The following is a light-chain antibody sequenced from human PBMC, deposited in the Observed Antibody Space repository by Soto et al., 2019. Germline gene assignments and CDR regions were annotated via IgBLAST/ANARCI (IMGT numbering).Light chain of an antibody. Sequence: EIVLTQSPATLSLSPGERATLSCRASQSVSSYLAWYQQKPGQAPRLLIYDTSNRATGIPARFSGSGSGTDFTLPISSLEPEDFAVYYCKQRQNWPWTFGQGTKVEIK. J-gene: IGKJ1*01. CDR2: DTS. CDR1: QSVSSY. CDR3: KQRQNWPWT. V-gene: IGKV3-11*01.